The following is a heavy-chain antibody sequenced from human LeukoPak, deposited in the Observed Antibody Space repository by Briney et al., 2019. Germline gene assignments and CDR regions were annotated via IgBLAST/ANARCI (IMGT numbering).Heavy chain of an antibody. D-gene: IGHD2-2*01. CDR2: IDPKSGGT. Sequence: ASVKVSCKASGGTFSSYAISWVRQAPGQGLEWMGWIDPKSGGTKFAQKFQGRVTMTRDTSISTAYMELSTLRSDDTAMYYCARDATMRPFDYWGQGALVTVSS. V-gene: IGHV1-2*02. CDR3: ARDATMRPFDY. J-gene: IGHJ4*02. CDR1: GGTFSSYA.